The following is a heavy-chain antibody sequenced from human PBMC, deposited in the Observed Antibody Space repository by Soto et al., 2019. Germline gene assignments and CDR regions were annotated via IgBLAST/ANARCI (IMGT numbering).Heavy chain of an antibody. V-gene: IGHV1-8*01. J-gene: IGHJ4*02. D-gene: IGHD2-2*01. CDR2: MNPNSGHT. CDR1: GYTFTSHD. CDR3: ASDMSTS. Sequence: QVQLVQSGAEVRKPGASVKVSCKASGYTFTSHDINWMRQTTGQGLEWMGWMNPNSGHTNYGQKFQGSGTMTRDTCISTAYMELTNLRSEDTAIYYCASDMSTSWGQGTLVTVFS.